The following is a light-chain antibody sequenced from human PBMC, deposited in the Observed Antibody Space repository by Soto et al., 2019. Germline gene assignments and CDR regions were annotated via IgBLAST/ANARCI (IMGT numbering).Light chain of an antibody. J-gene: IGLJ1*01. V-gene: IGLV2-14*01. CDR3: SSYPTSSTLV. Sequence: QSALTQPASVSGSPGQSITISCSGTSSDIGAYNYVSWYQHHPDKAPKFMIYEVSNRPLGVSDRFSASKSGNTAYLTISGLQAQDEAAYYCSSYPTSSTLVFGTGTKVTVL. CDR2: EVS. CDR1: SSDIGAYNY.